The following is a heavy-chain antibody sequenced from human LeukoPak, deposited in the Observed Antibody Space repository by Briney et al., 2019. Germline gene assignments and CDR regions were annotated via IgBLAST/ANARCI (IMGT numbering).Heavy chain of an antibody. Sequence: KTGGSLRLSCAASGFTFSSYSMNWVRQAPGKGLEWVSSISSSSSYIYYADSVKGRFTISRDNAKNSLYLQMNSLRAEDTAVYYCARDHTNGLPDAFDIWGQGTMVTVSS. CDR1: GFTFSSYS. D-gene: IGHD1-1*01. V-gene: IGHV3-21*01. CDR2: ISSSSSYI. J-gene: IGHJ3*02. CDR3: ARDHTNGLPDAFDI.